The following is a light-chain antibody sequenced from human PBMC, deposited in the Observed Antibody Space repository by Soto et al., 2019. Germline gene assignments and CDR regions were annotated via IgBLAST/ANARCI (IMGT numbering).Light chain of an antibody. CDR3: QQRSKWPIT. CDR1: QSVSSY. J-gene: IGKJ5*01. CDR2: DAS. Sequence: EIVLTQSPATLSLSPGERATLSCRASQSVSSYLAWYQQKPGQAPRLLIYDASNRATGIPARFSATGSETDFTLTISGLQSGDFAVYYCQQRSKWPITFGQGTRLEIK. V-gene: IGKV3-11*01.